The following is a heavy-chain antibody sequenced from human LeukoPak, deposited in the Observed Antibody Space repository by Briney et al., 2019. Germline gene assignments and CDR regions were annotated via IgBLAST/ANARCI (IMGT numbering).Heavy chain of an antibody. V-gene: IGHV3-30*02. J-gene: IGHJ3*02. CDR2: IRYDGNNK. Sequence: GGSLRLSCAASGFTFRSYGMDWVRQAPGKGLEWVAFIRYDGNNKDYADSVKGRFTISGDNSKNTLYLQMNSLRVEDTAVYYCAKGYGDLVAFNIWGQGTMVTVSS. CDR3: AKGYGDLVAFNI. CDR1: GFTFRSYG. D-gene: IGHD4/OR15-4a*01.